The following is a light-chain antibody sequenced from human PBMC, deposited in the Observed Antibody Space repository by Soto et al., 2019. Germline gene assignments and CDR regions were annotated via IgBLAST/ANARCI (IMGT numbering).Light chain of an antibody. Sequence: EIVMTQSAVTLSVSPGERATLSCRASQSVSSNLAWYQQKPGQAPRLLIYGASTRATGIPARFSGSGSGTEFILTISSLQSEDFAVYYCQQYNNWPLTFGGGTKVEIK. CDR2: GAS. CDR1: QSVSSN. CDR3: QQYNNWPLT. V-gene: IGKV3-15*01. J-gene: IGKJ4*01.